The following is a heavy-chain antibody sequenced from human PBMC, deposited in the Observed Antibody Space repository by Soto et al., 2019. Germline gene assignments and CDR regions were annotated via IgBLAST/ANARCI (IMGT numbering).Heavy chain of an antibody. J-gene: IGHJ4*02. CDR2: IYWDDDK. Sequence: QITLKKSGPTLVKPTQTLTLTCTFSGFSLSTSELGVGWIRQPPGKALEWLALIYWDDDKRYSPSLKNRVTITKDASKNQVVLTMTSMDPVDTATYYCAHRAAVTGFDYWGQGTLVTVSS. V-gene: IGHV2-5*02. CDR1: GFSLSTSELG. CDR3: AHRAAVTGFDY. D-gene: IGHD6-19*01.